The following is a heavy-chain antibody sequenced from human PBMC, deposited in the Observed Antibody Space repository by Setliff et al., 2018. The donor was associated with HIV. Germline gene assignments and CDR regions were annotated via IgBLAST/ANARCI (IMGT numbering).Heavy chain of an antibody. Sequence: GGSLRLSCSASGFTFSSYVMHWVCQAPGKGLEYVSAISSNGGSTYYADSVKGRFTISRDNSKNTLYLQMNSLRAEDTAVYYCARGMDYYDTSGYYQYYFDYWGQGTLVTVSS. CDR2: ISSNGGST. V-gene: IGHV3-64*04. D-gene: IGHD3-22*01. J-gene: IGHJ4*02. CDR3: ARGMDYYDTSGYYQYYFDY. CDR1: GFTFSSYV.